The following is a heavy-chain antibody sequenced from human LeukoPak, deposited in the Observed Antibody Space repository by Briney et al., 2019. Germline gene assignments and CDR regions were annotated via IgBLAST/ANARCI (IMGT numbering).Heavy chain of an antibody. CDR3: ARVGGYSYGLIDY. CDR2: ISSSSSYI. D-gene: IGHD5-18*01. J-gene: IGHJ4*02. Sequence: PGGSLRLSCAASGFTFSSYSMNWVRQAPGKGLEWVSSISSSSSYIYYADSVKGRFTISRDNAKNSLYLQMNSLRAEDTAVYYCARVGGYSYGLIDYWGQGTLVTVSS. V-gene: IGHV3-21*01. CDR1: GFTFSSYS.